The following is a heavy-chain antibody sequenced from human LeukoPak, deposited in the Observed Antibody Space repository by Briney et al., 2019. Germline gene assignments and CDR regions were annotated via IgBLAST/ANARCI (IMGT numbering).Heavy chain of an antibody. V-gene: IGHV3-23*01. D-gene: IGHD2-8*01. CDR1: GFTFSSYA. CDR3: ARETSIVLMNY. Sequence: SGGSLRLSCAASGFTFSSYAMSWVRQAPGKGLEWVSAISGSGGSTYYADSVKGRFTISRDNAKNSLYLQMNSLRAEDTAVYYCARETSIVLMNYWGQGTLVTVSS. CDR2: ISGSGGST. J-gene: IGHJ4*02.